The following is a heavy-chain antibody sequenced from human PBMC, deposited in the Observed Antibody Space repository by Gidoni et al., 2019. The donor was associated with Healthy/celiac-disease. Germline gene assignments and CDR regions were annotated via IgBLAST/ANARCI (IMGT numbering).Heavy chain of an antibody. CDR1: GGSFSGYY. J-gene: IGHJ4*02. D-gene: IGHD3-10*01. CDR2: LKHSGST. V-gene: IGHV4-34*01. CDR3: ARLNMVRGVILFTFDY. Sequence: QVQLQQWGAGLLKPSETLSLTCAVYGGSFSGYYWSWIRQPPGKGLEWIGELKHSGSTNYNPSLKSRVTISVDTSKNQFSLKLSSVTAADTAVYYCARLNMVRGVILFTFDYWGQGTLVTVSS.